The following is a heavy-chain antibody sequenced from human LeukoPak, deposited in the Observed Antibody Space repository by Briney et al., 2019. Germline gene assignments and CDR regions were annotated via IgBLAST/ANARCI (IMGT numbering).Heavy chain of an antibody. J-gene: IGHJ4*02. CDR1: GGSISSGDYY. V-gene: IGHV4-30-4*01. Sequence: SETLALTCTVSGGSISSGDYYWSWIPQPPGKGLEGIGYIYYSGSTYYNPSLKSRVTISVDTSKNQFSLKLSSVTAADTAVYYCASGSVDFCSSTSCPVYYFDYWGQGTLVTVSS. CDR3: ASGSVDFCSSTSCPVYYFDY. D-gene: IGHD2-2*01. CDR2: IYYSGST.